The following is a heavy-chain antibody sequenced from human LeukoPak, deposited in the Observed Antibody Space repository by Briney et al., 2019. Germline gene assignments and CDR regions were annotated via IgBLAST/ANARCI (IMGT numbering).Heavy chain of an antibody. CDR1: GFTFSSYA. V-gene: IGHV3-30-3*01. Sequence: PGGSLRLSCAASGFTFSSYAMHWVRQAPGKGLEWVAVISYDGSNKYYADSVKGRFTISRDNSKNTLYLQMNSLRAEDTAVYYCARGLFYYDSSGYYAFWGQGTLVTVSS. CDR2: ISYDGSNK. CDR3: ARGLFYYDSSGYYAF. D-gene: IGHD3-22*01. J-gene: IGHJ4*02.